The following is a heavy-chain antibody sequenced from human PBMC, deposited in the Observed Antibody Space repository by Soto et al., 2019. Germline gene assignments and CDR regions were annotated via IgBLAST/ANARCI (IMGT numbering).Heavy chain of an antibody. V-gene: IGHV4-39*01. D-gene: IGHD3-22*01. CDR1: GGSISSSSYY. J-gene: IGHJ4*02. CDR2: IYYCGST. Sequence: QLQLQESGPGLVKPSETLSLTCTVSGGSISSSSYYWGWIRQPPGKGLDWIGSIYYCGSTYYNPSLKSRVTISVETSKNQFRLKLSSVTAADTAVYYCVSLGGYYDSSGWTSQFDYWGQGTLVTVSS. CDR3: VSLGGYYDSSGWTSQFDY.